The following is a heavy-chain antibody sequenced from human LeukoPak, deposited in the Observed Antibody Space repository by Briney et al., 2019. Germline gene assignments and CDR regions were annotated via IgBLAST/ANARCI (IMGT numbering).Heavy chain of an antibody. D-gene: IGHD3-3*01. CDR1: GFTFSSYW. CDR3: ARESPQSVYYDFWSGYYGRFDP. Sequence: GGSLRLSCAASGFTFSSYWMSWVRQAPGKGLEWVANIKQDGREKYYVDSVKGRFPRSRDNTKNSLYLQMNSLRAEDTAVYYCARESPQSVYYDFWSGYYGRFDPWGQGTLVTVSS. V-gene: IGHV3-7*01. J-gene: IGHJ5*02. CDR2: IKQDGREK.